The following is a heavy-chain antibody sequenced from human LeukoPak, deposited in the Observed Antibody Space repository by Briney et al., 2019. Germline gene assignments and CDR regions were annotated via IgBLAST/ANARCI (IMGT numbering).Heavy chain of an antibody. CDR3: ACFSYGVYVGLDY. Sequence: SETLSLTCTVSGASMSSYYWGWVRQSPRKGLEWIGYIYYKGSTNYNPSLLNRVTISIDTSRNQFSLRLTSVTAADTALYYCACFSYGVYVGLDYWGQGVLVSVSS. D-gene: IGHD4-17*01. J-gene: IGHJ4*02. V-gene: IGHV4-59*08. CDR1: GASMSSYY. CDR2: IYYKGST.